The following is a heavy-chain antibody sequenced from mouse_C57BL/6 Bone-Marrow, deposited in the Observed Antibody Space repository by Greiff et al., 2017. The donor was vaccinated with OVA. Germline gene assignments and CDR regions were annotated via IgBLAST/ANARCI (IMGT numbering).Heavy chain of an antibody. J-gene: IGHJ1*03. V-gene: IGHV1-52*01. CDR1: GYTFTSYW. CDR3: ARYGNYWYFDV. D-gene: IGHD2-10*02. CDR2: IDPSDSET. Sequence: QVQLQQPGAELVRPGSSVKLSCKASGYTFTSYWMHWVKQRPIQGLEWIGNIDPSDSETHYNQKFKDKATLTVDKSSSTAYMKLSSLTSEDSAVDYCARYGNYWYFDVWGTGTTVTVSS.